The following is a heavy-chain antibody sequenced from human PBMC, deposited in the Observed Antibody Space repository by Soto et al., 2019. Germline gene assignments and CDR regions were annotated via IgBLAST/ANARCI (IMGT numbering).Heavy chain of an antibody. J-gene: IGHJ4*02. V-gene: IGHV3-33*01. CDR3: ARDYAESWGDYFDSSAYYAPHY. CDR1: GFTFSTYG. CDR2: IWYDGSNK. Sequence: GGSLRLSCAASGFTFSTYGMHWVRQAPGKGLEWVAVIWYDGSNKYYTDSVKGRFTISRDNSKNTLYLQMNSLRAEDTAVYYCARDYAESWGDYFDSSAYYAPHYWGQGTLVTVSS. D-gene: IGHD3-22*01.